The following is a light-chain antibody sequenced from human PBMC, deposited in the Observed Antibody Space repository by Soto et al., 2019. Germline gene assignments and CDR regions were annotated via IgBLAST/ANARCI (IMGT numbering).Light chain of an antibody. Sequence: LQMAQSPSTLSGSVVDRVTITCRASQSISNWLAWYQPKPGTAPKVLIYHASNLQSGVPSRFSGSGSGTEFTLTISSLQPDDFATYYCQQYNSYSFGQGTKVDI. CDR3: QQYNSYS. CDR1: QSISNW. V-gene: IGKV1-5*01. CDR2: HAS. J-gene: IGKJ1*01.